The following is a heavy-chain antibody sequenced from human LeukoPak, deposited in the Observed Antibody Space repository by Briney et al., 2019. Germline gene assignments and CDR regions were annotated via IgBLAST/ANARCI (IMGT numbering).Heavy chain of an antibody. V-gene: IGHV4-59*08. Sequence: SETLSLTCTVSGGSISRYDWSWMRQPPGKGLAWIGYIDYGGSTNYNPSLKSRVTISVDTSKNQFSLKLRSVTAADTAVYYCARSDYDILTGYYYFDYWGQGTLVTVSS. CDR1: GGSISRYD. J-gene: IGHJ4*02. CDR3: ARSDYDILTGYYYFDY. D-gene: IGHD3-9*01. CDR2: IDYGGST.